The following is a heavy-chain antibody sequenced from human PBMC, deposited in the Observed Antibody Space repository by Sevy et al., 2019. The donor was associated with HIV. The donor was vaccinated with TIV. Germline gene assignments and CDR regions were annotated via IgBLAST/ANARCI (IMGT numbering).Heavy chain of an antibody. V-gene: IGHV3-30*02. CDR3: VKEGGGGGGDH. CDR1: GFSFSSYG. Sequence: GGSLRLSCAASGFSFSSYGMHWVRQAPGKGLEWMSYIQYDGSNKDYGDSVKGRFTISRDNSKNTLYLQRNSLRVEDTAVFYCVKEGGGGGGDHWGQGTLVTVSS. J-gene: IGHJ4*02. D-gene: IGHD3-16*01. CDR2: IQYDGSNK.